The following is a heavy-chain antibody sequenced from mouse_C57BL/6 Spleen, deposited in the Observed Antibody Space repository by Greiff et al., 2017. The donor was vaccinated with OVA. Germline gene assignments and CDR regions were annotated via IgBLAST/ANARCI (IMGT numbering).Heavy chain of an antibody. J-gene: IGHJ2*01. CDR3: ARPFITTVGAFDY. CDR2: IDPSDSYT. V-gene: IGHV1-59*01. CDR1: GYTFTSYW. Sequence: QVQLKQPGAELVRPGTSVKLSCKASGYTFTSYWMHWVKQRPGQGLEWIGVIDPSDSYTNYNQKFKGKATLTVDTSSSTAYMQLSSLTSEDSAVYYCARPFITTVGAFDYWGKGTTLTVSS. D-gene: IGHD1-1*01.